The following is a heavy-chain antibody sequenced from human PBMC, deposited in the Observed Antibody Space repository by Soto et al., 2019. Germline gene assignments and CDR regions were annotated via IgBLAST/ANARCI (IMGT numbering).Heavy chain of an antibody. Sequence: QVQLQESGPGLVKPSETLSLTCTVSGGSISSYYWSWIRQPPGKGLEWIGYIYYRGSTNYNPSLKSRVTISVDTSKNQFSRKLSSVTAADTAVYYCVRVWGGAFDIWGQGTMVTVSS. V-gene: IGHV4-59*01. CDR2: IYYRGST. CDR1: GGSISSYY. CDR3: VRVWGGAFDI. J-gene: IGHJ3*02. D-gene: IGHD3-10*01.